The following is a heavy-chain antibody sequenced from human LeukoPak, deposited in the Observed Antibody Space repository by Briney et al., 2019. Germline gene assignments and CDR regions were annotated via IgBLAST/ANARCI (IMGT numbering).Heavy chain of an antibody. CDR1: GFTFSDYY. CDR2: ISSSGSTI. V-gene: IGHV3-11*01. J-gene: IGHJ6*03. CDR3: AREGQDYRFYYYYMDV. D-gene: IGHD4-11*01. Sequence: PGGSLRLSCAASGFTFSDYYMSWIRQAPGKGLEGVSYISSSGSTIYYADSVKGRFTISRDNAKNSLYLQMNSLRAEDTAVYYCAREGQDYRFYYYYMDVWGKGTTVTVSS.